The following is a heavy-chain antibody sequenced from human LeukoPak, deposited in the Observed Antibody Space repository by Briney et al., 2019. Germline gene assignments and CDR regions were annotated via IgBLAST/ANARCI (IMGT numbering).Heavy chain of an antibody. CDR1: GFTFCSYS. Sequence: GGSLRLSCAASGFTFCSYSMNWVRQAPGKGLEWVSSVSSSGRHMYYADSVKGRFTISRDNAKNSLYLQMNSLRAEDTAVYYCAELGITMIGGVWGKGTTVTISS. CDR2: VSSSGRHM. CDR3: AELGITMIGGV. J-gene: IGHJ6*04. V-gene: IGHV3-21*01. D-gene: IGHD3-10*02.